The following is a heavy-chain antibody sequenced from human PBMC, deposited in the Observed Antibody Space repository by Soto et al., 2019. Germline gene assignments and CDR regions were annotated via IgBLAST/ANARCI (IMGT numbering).Heavy chain of an antibody. D-gene: IGHD6-19*01. Sequence: QLQLQESGPGLVKPSETLSLTCTVSGGSISSSSYYWGWIRQPPGKGLEWIGSIYYSGSTYYNPSLKSRVTISVDTSKNQFSLKLGSVTAADPAVYYCARHCWEVAGTCGVWGGGDYWGQGTLVTVSS. J-gene: IGHJ4*02. CDR1: GGSISSSSYY. V-gene: IGHV4-39*01. CDR2: IYYSGST. CDR3: ARHCWEVAGTCGVWGGGDY.